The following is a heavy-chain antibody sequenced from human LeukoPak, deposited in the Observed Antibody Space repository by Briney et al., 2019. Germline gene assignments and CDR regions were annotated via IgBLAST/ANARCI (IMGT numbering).Heavy chain of an antibody. V-gene: IGHV3-64D*06. CDR2: ISSIGGST. J-gene: IGHJ4*02. CDR1: GFTFSSYG. CDR3: VKELSYYSTF. D-gene: IGHD3-10*01. Sequence: PGRSLRLSCAASGFTFSSYGMHWVRQAPGKGLEYVSGISSIGGSTYYADSVKGRFTISRDNSKNTLYLQMSSLRAEDTAVYYCVKELSYYSTFWGQGTLVTVSS.